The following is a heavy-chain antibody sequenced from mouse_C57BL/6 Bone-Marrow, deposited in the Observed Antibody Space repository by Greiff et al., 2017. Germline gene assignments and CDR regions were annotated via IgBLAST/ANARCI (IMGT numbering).Heavy chain of an antibody. CDR3: ARYGSSYWYFDV. J-gene: IGHJ1*03. Sequence: VKLQQPGPELVKPGASVKLSCKASGYTFTSYWMHWVKQRPGRGLEWIGRIDPNSGGTKYNEKFKSKATLTVDKPSSTAYMQLSSLTSEDSAVYYCARYGSSYWYFDVWGTGTTVTVSS. V-gene: IGHV1-72*01. CDR2: IDPNSGGT. CDR1: GYTFTSYW. D-gene: IGHD1-1*01.